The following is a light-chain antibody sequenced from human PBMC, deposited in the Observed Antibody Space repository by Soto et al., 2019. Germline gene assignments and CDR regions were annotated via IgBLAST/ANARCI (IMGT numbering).Light chain of an antibody. CDR2: KAS. J-gene: IGKJ5*01. Sequence: DIQMTQSPSTLSASVGDRVTITCRASQSISSWLAWYQQKPGKAPKLLIYKASNLESGVPSRFSGSGSGTEFTLTISSLQPDDFATYYCQQYNSYSVTFGQGTRLEIK. V-gene: IGKV1-5*03. CDR1: QSISSW. CDR3: QQYNSYSVT.